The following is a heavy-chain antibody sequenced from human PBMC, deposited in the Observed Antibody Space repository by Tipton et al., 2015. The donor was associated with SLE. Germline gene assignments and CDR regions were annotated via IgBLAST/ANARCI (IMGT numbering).Heavy chain of an antibody. CDR1: GGSISSYY. D-gene: IGHD3-22*01. CDR2: IYYSGST. Sequence: TLSLTCTVSGGSISSYYWSWIRQPPGKGLEWIGYIYYSGSTNYNPSLKSRVTISGDTSKKQFSLKLSSVTAADTAVYYCASYENSGGGPISCWYFDLWVRGTRATVSS. J-gene: IGHJ2*01. V-gene: IGHV4-59*01. CDR3: ASYENSGGGPISCWYFDL.